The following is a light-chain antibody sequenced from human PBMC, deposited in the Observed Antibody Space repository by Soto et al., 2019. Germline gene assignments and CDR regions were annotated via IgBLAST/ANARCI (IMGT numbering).Light chain of an antibody. CDR2: EVS. CDR3: SSYAGSNNFDVV. V-gene: IGLV2-8*01. J-gene: IGLJ2*01. CDR1: SSDVGGYNY. Sequence: ALTQPPSASGSPGQSVTISCTGTSSDVGGYNYVSWYQQHPGKAPKLMIYEVSKRPSGVPDRFSGSKSGNTASLTVSGLQAEDEADYYCSSYAGSNNFDVVFGGGTKLTVL.